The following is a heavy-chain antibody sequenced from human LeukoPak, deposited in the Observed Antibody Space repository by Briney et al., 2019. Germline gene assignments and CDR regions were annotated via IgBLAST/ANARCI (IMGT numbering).Heavy chain of an antibody. CDR1: GFTFSSYA. J-gene: IGHJ4*02. V-gene: IGHV3-23*01. CDR3: AKGSYYDSSGSFYFDY. Sequence: GGSLRLSCAASGFTFSSYAMSWVRQAPGKGLEWVSGISGSGDNTYYADSVKGRFTISRDNSKNTLYVQVNSLGTEDTAAYHCAKGSYYDSSGSFYFDYWGQGTLVTVSS. D-gene: IGHD3-22*01. CDR2: ISGSGDNT.